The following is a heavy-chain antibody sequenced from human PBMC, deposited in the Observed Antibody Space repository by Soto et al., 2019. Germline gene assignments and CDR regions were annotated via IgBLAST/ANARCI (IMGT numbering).Heavy chain of an antibody. CDR1: GFSLSNAKVG. V-gene: IGHV2-26*01. J-gene: IGHJ5*02. CDR2: IFSNDEK. CDR3: AVSAGWFEP. Sequence: QVTLKESGPVLVKPTETLTLTCNVSGFSLSNAKVGVSWIRQPPGKALEWLAHIFSNDEKSYSTSLKSRLTISKDSSKSQVVLTMTNVDPVDTATYYCAVSAGWFEPWGQGTLVIVSS.